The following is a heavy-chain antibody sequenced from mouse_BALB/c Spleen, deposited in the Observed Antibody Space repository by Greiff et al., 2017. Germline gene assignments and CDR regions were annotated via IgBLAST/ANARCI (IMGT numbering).Heavy chain of an antibody. J-gene: IGHJ2*01. Sequence: QVQLQQSGPELMKPGASVKISCKATGYTFSSYWIEWVKQRPGHGLEWIGEILPGSGSTNYNEKFKGKATFTADTSSNTAYMQLSSLTSEDSAVYYCARLGIYDGYYGDYWGQGTTLTVSS. CDR1: GYTFSSYW. CDR3: ARLGIYDGYYGDY. CDR2: ILPGSGST. D-gene: IGHD2-3*01. V-gene: IGHV1-9*01.